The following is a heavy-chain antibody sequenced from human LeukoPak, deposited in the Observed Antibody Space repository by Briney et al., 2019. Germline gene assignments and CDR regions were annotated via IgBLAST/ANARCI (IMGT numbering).Heavy chain of an antibody. CDR3: ARFEAVAGGDAFDI. J-gene: IGHJ3*02. V-gene: IGHV1-18*01. D-gene: IGHD6-19*01. CDR1: GYTFTRYG. Sequence: ASVKGSCKASGYTFTRYGISWVRQAPGQGLEWMGWISAYNGNTNYAQKLQGRVTMTTDTSTSTAYMELRSLRSDDTAVYYCARFEAVAGGDAFDIWGQGTMVTVSS. CDR2: ISAYNGNT.